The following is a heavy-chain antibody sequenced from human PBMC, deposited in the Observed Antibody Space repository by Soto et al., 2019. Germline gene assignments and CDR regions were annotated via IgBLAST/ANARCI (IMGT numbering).Heavy chain of an antibody. V-gene: IGHV1-8*01. D-gene: IGHD3-16*01. CDR2: MNPNNGNT. J-gene: IGHJ3*02. CDR3: ARYIWADAFDI. CDR1: GYTFTNYD. Sequence: GASVKVSCKASGYTFTNYDIEWVRQAAGQGLEWLGWMNPNNGNTGYAQTFQGRVTMTMDTSISTAYMELSNLRSEDTAIYYCARYIWADAFDIWGQGTMVTVSS.